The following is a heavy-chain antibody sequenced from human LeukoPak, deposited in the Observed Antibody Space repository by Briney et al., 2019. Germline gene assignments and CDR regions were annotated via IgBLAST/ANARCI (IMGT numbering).Heavy chain of an antibody. CDR1: GGSISSGGYY. V-gene: IGHV4-31*03. Sequence: PSETLSLTCTVSGGSISSGGYYWSWIRQHPGKGLEWIGYIYYSGSTYCNPSLKSRVTISVDTSKNQFSLKLSSVTAADTAVYYCARTETTLGGLDYWGQGTLVTVSS. J-gene: IGHJ4*02. D-gene: IGHD1/OR15-1a*01. CDR2: IYYSGST. CDR3: ARTETTLGGLDY.